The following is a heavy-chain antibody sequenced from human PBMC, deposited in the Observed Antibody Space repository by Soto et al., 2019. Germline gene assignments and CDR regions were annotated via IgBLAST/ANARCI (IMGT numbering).Heavy chain of an antibody. CDR2: IYHSGST. D-gene: IGHD1-7*01. V-gene: IGHV4-4*02. J-gene: IGHJ5*02. CDR3: ARKFGHYNWNYYNWFDP. Sequence: QVQLQESGPGLVKPSGTLSLTCAVSSGSISSSNWWSWVRQPPGKGLEWIGEIYHSGSTNYNPSLKSRVTISVDKSKNQFSLKLSSVTAADTAVYYCARKFGHYNWNYYNWFDPWGQGTLVTVSS. CDR1: SGSISSSNW.